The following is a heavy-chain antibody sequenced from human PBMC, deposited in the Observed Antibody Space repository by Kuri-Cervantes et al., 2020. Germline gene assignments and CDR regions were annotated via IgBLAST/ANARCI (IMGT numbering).Heavy chain of an antibody. CDR2: INPNSGGT. CDR1: GYTFTGYY. V-gene: IGHV1-2*02. D-gene: IGHD3-3*01. J-gene: IGHJ4*02. Sequence: ASVKVSCKASGYTFTGYYMHWVRQAPGQGLEWMGWINPNSGGTNYAQKFQGRVTMTRDTSISTAYMELSRLRSDDTAVYYCARGSRFWSGYYSAVEFDYWGQGTLVTVSS. CDR3: ARGSRFWSGYYSAVEFDY.